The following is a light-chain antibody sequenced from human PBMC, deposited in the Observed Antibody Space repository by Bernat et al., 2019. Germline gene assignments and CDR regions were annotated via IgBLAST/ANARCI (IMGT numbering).Light chain of an antibody. J-gene: IGKJ1*01. V-gene: IGKV1-5*03. CDR1: QRISGW. CDR2: EAS. CDR3: LQYNTYST. Sequence: DIQMTQSPSTLSASIGDRVTITCRASQRISGWLAWYQHKPGKAPKLLIYEASTLETDVPSRFSGSGSGTEFTLTISSLQPDDFATYYCLQYNTYSTFGQGTKVEVK.